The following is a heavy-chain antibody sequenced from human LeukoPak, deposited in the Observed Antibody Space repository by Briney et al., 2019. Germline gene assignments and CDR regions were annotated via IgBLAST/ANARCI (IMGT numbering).Heavy chain of an antibody. J-gene: IGHJ5*02. CDR3: ARPSTPGGYNWFDP. V-gene: IGHV4-4*09. CDR1: GDSISSYS. D-gene: IGHD2-2*01. Sequence: SETLSLTCTVSGDSISSYSWSWIRQPPGKDLEWIGYIYTNGNTNYNPSLKSRVTISVETSKNQLSLKLSSVTAADTAVYYCARPSTPGGYNWFDPWGQGTLVTVSA. CDR2: IYTNGNT.